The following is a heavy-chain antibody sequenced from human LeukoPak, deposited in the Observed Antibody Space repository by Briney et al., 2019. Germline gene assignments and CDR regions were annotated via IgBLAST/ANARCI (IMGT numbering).Heavy chain of an antibody. J-gene: IGHJ4*02. V-gene: IGHV3-30-3*01. CDR1: GFTFSSYA. CDR2: ISYDGSNK. CDR3: AREGGRIAGGAFFSY. Sequence: PGGSLRLSCAASGFTFSSYAMHWVRQAPGKGLEWVAVISYDGSNKYYADSVKGRFTISRDNSKNTLYLQMNSLRAEDTAVYYCAREGGRIAGGAFFSYWGQGTLVTVSS. D-gene: IGHD6-13*01.